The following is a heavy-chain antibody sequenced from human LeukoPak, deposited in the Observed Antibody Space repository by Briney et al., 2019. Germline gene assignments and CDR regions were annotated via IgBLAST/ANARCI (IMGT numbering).Heavy chain of an antibody. CDR1: GGSISSSSYY. D-gene: IGHD3-9*01. V-gene: IGHV4-39*01. J-gene: IGHJ4*02. CDR2: IYYSGST. CDR3: ARHPEVNYDILTGYYRTFDY. Sequence: SETLSLTGTVSGGSISSSSYYWGWIRQPPGKGLEGIGSIYYSGSTYYNPSLKSRVTISVDTSKNQFSLTLSSVTAADTAVYHCARHPEVNYDILTGYYRTFDYWGQGTLVTVSS.